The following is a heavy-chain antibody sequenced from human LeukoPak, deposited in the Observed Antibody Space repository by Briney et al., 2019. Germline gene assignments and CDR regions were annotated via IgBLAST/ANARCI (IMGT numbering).Heavy chain of an antibody. CDR1: GGSISSYY. D-gene: IGHD1-14*01. CDR2: IYYSGST. J-gene: IGHJ3*02. V-gene: IGHV4-59*01. CDR3: ASYEPYRLVAFDI. Sequence: PSETLSLTCTVSGGSISSYYWSWIRQPPRKGLEWIGYIYYSGSTNYNPSLKSRVTISVDTSKNQFSLKLSSVTAADTAVYYCASYEPYRLVAFDIWGQGTMVTVSS.